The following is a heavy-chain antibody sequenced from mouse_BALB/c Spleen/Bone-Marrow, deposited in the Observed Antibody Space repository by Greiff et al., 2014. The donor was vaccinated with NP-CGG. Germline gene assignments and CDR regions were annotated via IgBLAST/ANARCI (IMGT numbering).Heavy chain of an antibody. Sequence: QVQLKQSGAELARPGASVKMSCKASGYTFTSYTIHWVKQRPGQGLEWIGYINPSGGYTNYNQKFKDKATLTADTSSSTAYMQLSSLTSEDSAVYYCARGGLRLPYAMDYWDQGTSVTVSS. CDR2: INPSGGYT. J-gene: IGHJ4*01. D-gene: IGHD1-2*01. V-gene: IGHV1-4*01. CDR1: GYTFTSYT. CDR3: ARGGLRLPYAMDY.